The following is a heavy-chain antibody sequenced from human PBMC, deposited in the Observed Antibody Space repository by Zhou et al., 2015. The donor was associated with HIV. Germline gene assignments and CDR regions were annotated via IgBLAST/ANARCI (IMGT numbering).Heavy chain of an antibody. CDR1: GGTFSNYA. D-gene: IGHD3-22*01. J-gene: IGHJ3*02. V-gene: IGHV1-69*12. CDR3: ARESGPRDNSGNTGDAFDI. CDR2: IIPIFRTT. Sequence: QVQLVQSGAEVKKPGSSVKVSCKASGGTFSNYAISWVRQAPGQGLEWMGGIIPIFRTTNYAQKFRGRVTITADESTSTAYMELSSLRSEDMAVYYCARESGPRDNSGNTGDAFDIWGQGTMVTVSS.